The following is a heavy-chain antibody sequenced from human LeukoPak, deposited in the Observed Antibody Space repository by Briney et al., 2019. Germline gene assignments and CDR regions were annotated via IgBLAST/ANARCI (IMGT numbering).Heavy chain of an antibody. J-gene: IGHJ6*03. CDR1: GGTFSSYA. V-gene: IGHV1-69*05. CDR3: ARDPVSGVVAATVYYYYMDV. D-gene: IGHD2-15*01. Sequence: SVKVSCKASGGTFSSYAISWVRQAPGQGLEWMGRIIPIFGTANYAQKFQGRVTITTDESTSTAYMELSSLRSEDTAVYYCARDPVSGVVAATVYYYYMDVWGKGTTVTVTS. CDR2: IIPIFGTA.